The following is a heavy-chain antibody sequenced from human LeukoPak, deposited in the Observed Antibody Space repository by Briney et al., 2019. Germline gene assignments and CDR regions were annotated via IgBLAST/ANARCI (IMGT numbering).Heavy chain of an antibody. J-gene: IGHJ5*01. CDR2: VFSRGTT. D-gene: IGHD1-26*01. CDR1: LGSMNKYY. Sequence: SNTLSLTRSVCLGSMNKYYWNWIRHSPKKGLECSGFVFSRGTTNFNPSFRSRLTMSIDTSTNQFSLTLTSMTAADTAVYFCARSWAAKWELPGQFDSWGQGRLVTVSS. CDR3: ARSWAAKWELPGQFDS. V-gene: IGHV4-4*07.